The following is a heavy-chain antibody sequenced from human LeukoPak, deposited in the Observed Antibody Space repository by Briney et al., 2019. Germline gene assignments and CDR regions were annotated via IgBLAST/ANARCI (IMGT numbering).Heavy chain of an antibody. CDR2: VSSSSSYI. J-gene: IGHJ3*02. CDR3: AREYCSGGSCYSDAFDI. Sequence: GGALRLSCVSCGFIFSSYSMNWVRPARGKGLEGVSSVSSSSSYIYYADSVNGRFIISSDNAKQELSVHMNSLRAERTAVYYCAREYCSGGSCYSDAFDIWGQRTMVTVSS. V-gene: IGHV3-21*01. CDR1: GFIFSSYS. D-gene: IGHD2-15*01.